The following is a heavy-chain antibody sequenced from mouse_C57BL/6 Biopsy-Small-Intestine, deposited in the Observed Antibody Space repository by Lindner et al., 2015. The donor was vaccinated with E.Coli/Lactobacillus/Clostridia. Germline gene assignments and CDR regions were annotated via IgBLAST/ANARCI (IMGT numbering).Heavy chain of an antibody. CDR1: GYAFSSSW. CDR2: IYPGDGDT. J-gene: IGHJ2*01. V-gene: IGHV1-82*01. CDR3: ARVRDYGSSFDY. D-gene: IGHD1-1*01. Sequence: VQLQESGPELVKPGASVKISCKASGYAFSSSWMNWVKQRPGKGLEWIGRIYPGDGDTNYNGKFKGKATLTADKSSSTAYMQLSSLTSEDSAVYFCARVRDYGSSFDYWGQGTTLTVSS.